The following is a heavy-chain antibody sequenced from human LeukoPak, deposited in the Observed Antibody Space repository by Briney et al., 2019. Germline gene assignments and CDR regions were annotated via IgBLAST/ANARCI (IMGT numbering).Heavy chain of an antibody. CDR1: GFTFSSYS. D-gene: IGHD6-13*01. J-gene: IGHJ4*02. CDR3: ARDRGSSSWPVDY. CDR2: ISSSSSTI. Sequence: GGSLRLSCAASGFTFSSYSMNWVRQAPGKGLEWVSYISSSSSTIYYADPVKGRFTISRDNAKNPLYLQMNSLRDEDTAVYYCARDRGSSSWPVDYWGQGTLVTVSS. V-gene: IGHV3-48*02.